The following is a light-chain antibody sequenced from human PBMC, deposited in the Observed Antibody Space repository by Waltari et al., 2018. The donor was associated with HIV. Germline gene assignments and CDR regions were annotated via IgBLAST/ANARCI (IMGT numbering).Light chain of an antibody. Sequence: SYVLTQPPSVSVAPGQPAMIPCGGNNIGSKSVHWYHQKPGQAPVLVLFHDSDRPSGIPERFSGSKSAKTATLTISRVEAGDEADYYCQVWDRPSESVVFGGGTRLTVL. CDR1: NIGSKS. V-gene: IGLV3-21*02. CDR2: HDS. CDR3: QVWDRPSESVV. J-gene: IGLJ2*01.